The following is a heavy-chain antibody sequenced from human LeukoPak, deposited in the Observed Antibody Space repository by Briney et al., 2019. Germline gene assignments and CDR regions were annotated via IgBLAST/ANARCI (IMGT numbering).Heavy chain of an antibody. V-gene: IGHV4-34*01. CDR3: GRYWSGGSCYSYNWFDP. CDR1: GGSFSGYY. J-gene: IGHJ5*02. Sequence: SETLSLTCAVYGGSFSGYYWSWIRQPPGKGLEWMGEINHSGSTNYNTSLKSRVTISVATSKNQFSLKLSSVTAADTAVYYFGRYWSGGSCYSYNWFDPWGEGTLVTVSS. CDR2: INHSGST. D-gene: IGHD2-15*01.